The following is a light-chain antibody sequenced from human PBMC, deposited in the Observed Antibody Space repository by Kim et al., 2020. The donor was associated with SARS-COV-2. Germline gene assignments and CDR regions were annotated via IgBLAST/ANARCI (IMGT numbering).Light chain of an antibody. V-gene: IGKV1-5*03. J-gene: IGKJ1*01. CDR1: QSINNW. Sequence: DIQMTQSPSTLSASVGDRVTITCRASQSINNWLAWYQQKPGKAPKLLIYKASGLESGVPSRFSGSGSGTEFTLTISSLQPDDFATYYCQQYNSYALTFGQGTKGEIK. CDR3: QQYNSYALT. CDR2: KAS.